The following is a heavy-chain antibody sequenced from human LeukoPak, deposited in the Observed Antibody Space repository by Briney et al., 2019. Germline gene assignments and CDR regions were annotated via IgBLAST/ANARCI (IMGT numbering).Heavy chain of an antibody. V-gene: IGHV3-23*01. CDR2: ISGSGGST. CDR1: GFTFRSYA. J-gene: IGHJ4*02. D-gene: IGHD3-10*01. Sequence: PGGSLRLSCAASGFTFRSYAMSWVREAPGKGLEWGSAISGSGGSTYYADSVKGRFTLSRDNSKNTLYLQMNSLRAEDTAVYYCAKDQTQWFGELLYTDYWGQGTLVTVSS. CDR3: AKDQTQWFGELLYTDY.